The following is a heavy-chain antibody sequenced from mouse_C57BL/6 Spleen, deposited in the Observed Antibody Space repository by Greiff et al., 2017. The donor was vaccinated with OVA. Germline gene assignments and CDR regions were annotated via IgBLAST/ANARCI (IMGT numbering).Heavy chain of an antibody. CDR2: IHPNSGST. CDR1: GYTFTSYW. Sequence: VQLQQPGAELVKPGASVKLSCKASGYTFTSYWMHWVKQRPGQGLEWIGMIHPNSGSTNYNEKFKSKATLTVDKSSSTAYMQLSSLTSEDSAVYYCARRNDGYYIDYWGQGTTLTVSS. CDR3: ARRNDGYYIDY. D-gene: IGHD2-3*01. V-gene: IGHV1-64*01. J-gene: IGHJ2*01.